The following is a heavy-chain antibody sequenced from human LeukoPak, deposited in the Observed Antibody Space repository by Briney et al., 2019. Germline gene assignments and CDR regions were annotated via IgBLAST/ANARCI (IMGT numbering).Heavy chain of an antibody. Sequence: GGSLRLSCAASGFTFSSYGMSWVRQAPGKGLEWVASIKQDGSEKYYVDSVKGRFTISRDNAKNSLYLQMNSLRAEDTAIYSCASGRSAAGRNYYYYYMDVWGKGTTVTISS. CDR1: GFTFSSYG. J-gene: IGHJ6*03. D-gene: IGHD6-13*01. V-gene: IGHV3-7*01. CDR2: IKQDGSEK. CDR3: ASGRSAAGRNYYYYYMDV.